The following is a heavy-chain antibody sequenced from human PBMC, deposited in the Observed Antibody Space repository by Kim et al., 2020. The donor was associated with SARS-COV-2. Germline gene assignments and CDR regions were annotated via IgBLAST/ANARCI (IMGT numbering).Heavy chain of an antibody. V-gene: IGHV3-33*01. J-gene: IGHJ2*01. CDR1: RFTFSDYG. Sequence: GGSLRLSCAASRFTFSDYGMHWVRQAPGKGLEWVAVIWYDGSQRSYADSVKGRFTISRDNSKNTLYLQMNSLRAEDTAVYYCARDQKSWYFDLWGRGTLVTVSS. CDR2: IWYDGSQR. CDR3: ARDQKSWYFDL.